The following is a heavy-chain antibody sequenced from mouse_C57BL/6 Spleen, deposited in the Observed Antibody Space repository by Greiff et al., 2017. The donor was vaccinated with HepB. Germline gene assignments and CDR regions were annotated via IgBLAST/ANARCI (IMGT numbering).Heavy chain of an antibody. J-gene: IGHJ2*01. CDR2: ISDGGSYT. Sequence: EVKLMESGGGLVKPGGSLKLSCAASGFTFSSYAMSWVRQTPEKRLEWVATISDGGSYTYYPDNVKGRFTISRDNAKNNLYLQMSHLKSEDTAMYYCARRDYEGEYYFDYWGQGTTLTVSS. V-gene: IGHV5-4*03. CDR1: GFTFSSYA. CDR3: ARRDYEGEYYFDY. D-gene: IGHD2-4*01.